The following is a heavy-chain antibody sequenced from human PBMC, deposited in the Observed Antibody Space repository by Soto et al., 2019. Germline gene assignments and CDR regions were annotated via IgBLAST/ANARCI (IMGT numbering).Heavy chain of an antibody. J-gene: IGHJ3*02. Sequence: PSETLSLTCTVSGGSVSSSSYYWGWVRQPPGKGLEWIGIVYYSGSTYYNPSLKSRVTISVDKSKNQFSLKLMSVTAADTAVYYCARLGGGHYDFWSGYYTGKFDAFDIWGQGTMVTVSS. CDR3: ARLGGGHYDFWSGYYTGKFDAFDI. D-gene: IGHD3-3*01. CDR1: GGSVSSSSYY. V-gene: IGHV4-39*07. CDR2: VYYSGST.